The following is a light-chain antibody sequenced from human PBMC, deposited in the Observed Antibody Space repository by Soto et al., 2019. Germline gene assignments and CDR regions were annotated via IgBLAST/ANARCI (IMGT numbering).Light chain of an antibody. CDR1: SGHSSYA. J-gene: IGLJ2*01. V-gene: IGLV4-69*01. CDR3: QTWGTGSVV. Sequence: QLVLTQSPSASASLGASVKLTCTLSSGHSSYAIAWHQQQPEKGPRYLMKLNSDGSHSKGHGIPDRFSGSSSGAERYLTISSLQSEDEADYYCQTWGTGSVVFGGGTKVTVL. CDR2: LNSDGSH.